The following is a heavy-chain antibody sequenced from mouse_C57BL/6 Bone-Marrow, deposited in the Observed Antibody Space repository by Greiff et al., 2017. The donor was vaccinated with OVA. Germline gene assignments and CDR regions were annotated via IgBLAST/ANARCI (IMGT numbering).Heavy chain of an antibody. CDR1: GYTFTDYE. CDR2: IDPETGGT. Sequence: QVQLQQSGAELVRPGASVTLSCKASGYTFTDYEMHWVKQTHVHGLEWIGAIDPETGGTAYNQKFKGKALLTADKSSSTAYMELRSLTSEDAAVYYCTRGYINDYAMDYWGQGTSVTVSS. V-gene: IGHV1-15*01. D-gene: IGHD2-5*01. J-gene: IGHJ4*01. CDR3: TRGYINDYAMDY.